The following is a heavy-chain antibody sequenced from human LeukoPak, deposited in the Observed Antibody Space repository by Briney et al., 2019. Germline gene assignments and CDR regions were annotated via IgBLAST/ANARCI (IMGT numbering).Heavy chain of an antibody. Sequence: ASVKVSCKASGGTFSSYTISWVRQAPGQGLEWMGRIIPIFGTANYAQKFQGRVTITTDESTSTAYMELSSLRSEDTAVYYCARTDIVVVPAAMGNWFDPWGQGTLVTVSS. J-gene: IGHJ5*02. D-gene: IGHD2-2*01. V-gene: IGHV1-69*05. CDR2: IIPIFGTA. CDR1: GGTFSSYT. CDR3: ARTDIVVVPAAMGNWFDP.